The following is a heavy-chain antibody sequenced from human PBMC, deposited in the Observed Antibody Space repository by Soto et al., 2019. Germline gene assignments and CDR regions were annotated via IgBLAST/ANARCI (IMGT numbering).Heavy chain of an antibody. CDR1: GYRFTSYW. CDR2: IYPGDSDT. Sequence: GESLKISCKGSGYRFTSYWIGWVRQMPGKGLEWMGIIYPGDSDTRYSPSFQGQVTISADKSISTAYLQWSSLKASDTAMYYCARQNWDIVVVPAAISDYYYYGTDVWGQGSTVTVSS. V-gene: IGHV5-51*01. J-gene: IGHJ6*02. CDR3: ARQNWDIVVVPAAISDYYYYGTDV. D-gene: IGHD2-2*01.